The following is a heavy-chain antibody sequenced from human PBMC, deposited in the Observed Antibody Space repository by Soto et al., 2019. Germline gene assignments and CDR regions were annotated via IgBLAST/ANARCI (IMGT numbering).Heavy chain of an antibody. D-gene: IGHD5-18*01. Sequence: QVQLVQSGAEVKKPGSSVKVSCKASGGTFSSYAISWVRQAPGQGLEWMGGIIPIFGTANYAQKFQGRVTITADDSTSTAYMELSSLRSEDTAVYYCAREGAYTAMVGNWFDPWGQGTLVTVSS. CDR1: GGTFSSYA. J-gene: IGHJ5*02. CDR3: AREGAYTAMVGNWFDP. CDR2: IIPIFGTA. V-gene: IGHV1-69*12.